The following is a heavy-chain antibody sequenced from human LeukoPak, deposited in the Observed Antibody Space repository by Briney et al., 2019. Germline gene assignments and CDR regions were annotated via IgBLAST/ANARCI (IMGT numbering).Heavy chain of an antibody. CDR1: GFTFSSYE. J-gene: IGHJ4*02. Sequence: TGGSLRLSCAASGFTFSSYEMNWVRQAPGKGLEWVSYISSSVSSISYADSVKGRFTISRDNTKNSLYLQMNSLRAEDTAVYYCAREYSGVSDYWGQGTLVTVSS. CDR2: ISSSVSSI. D-gene: IGHD5-12*01. V-gene: IGHV3-48*03. CDR3: AREYSGVSDY.